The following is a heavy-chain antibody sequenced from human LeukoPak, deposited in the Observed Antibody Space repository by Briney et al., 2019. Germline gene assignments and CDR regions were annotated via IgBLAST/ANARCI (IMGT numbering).Heavy chain of an antibody. CDR1: GYTFTSYD. V-gene: IGHV1-18*01. Sequence: ASVKVSCKASGYTFTSYDINWVRQATGQGLEWMGWISAYNGNTNYAQKLQGRVTMTTDTSTSTAYMELRSLRSDDTAVYYCARDSVVGIVVVPAAPGNFDYWGQGTLVTVSS. CDR3: ARDSVVGIVVVPAAPGNFDY. D-gene: IGHD2-2*01. CDR2: ISAYNGNT. J-gene: IGHJ4*02.